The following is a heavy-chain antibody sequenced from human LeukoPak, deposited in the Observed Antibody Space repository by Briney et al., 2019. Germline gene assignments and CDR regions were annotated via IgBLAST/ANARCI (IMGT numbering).Heavy chain of an antibody. Sequence: SETPSLTCTVSGGSTSSSSYYWGWIRQPPGEGLEWIGSIYYSGSTYYNPSLKSRVTISVDTSKNQFSLKLSSVTAADTAVYYCATLGVISSSPVDYWGQGTLVTVSS. J-gene: IGHJ4*02. V-gene: IGHV4-39*05. CDR2: IYYSGST. D-gene: IGHD6-13*01. CDR1: GGSTSSSSYY. CDR3: ATLGVISSSPVDY.